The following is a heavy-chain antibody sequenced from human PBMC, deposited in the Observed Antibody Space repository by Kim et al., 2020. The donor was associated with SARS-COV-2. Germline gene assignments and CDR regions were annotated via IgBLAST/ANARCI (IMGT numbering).Heavy chain of an antibody. CDR3: VKDDKAGSTDY. J-gene: IGHJ4*02. D-gene: IGHD6-13*01. Sequence: IVYGDSVRARFTISRDDAKNTLHLQMNSLKVEDTALYYCVKDDKAGSTDYWGQGTLVTVSS. CDR2: I. V-gene: IGHV3-9*01.